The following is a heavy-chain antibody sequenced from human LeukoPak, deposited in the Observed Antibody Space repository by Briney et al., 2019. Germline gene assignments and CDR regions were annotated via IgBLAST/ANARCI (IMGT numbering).Heavy chain of an antibody. CDR1: GYSLTSYW. CDR3: ARSRAPGAADAFDI. CDR2: IYPGDSDT. D-gene: IGHD7-27*01. V-gene: IGHV5-51*01. J-gene: IGHJ3*02. Sequence: GESLKISCKDSGYSLTSYWIGWVRQMPGKGLEWMGIIYPGDSDTRYSPSFQGQVTISADKSINTAYLQWSSLKAPDTAMYYCARSRAPGAADAFDIWGQGTMVTVSS.